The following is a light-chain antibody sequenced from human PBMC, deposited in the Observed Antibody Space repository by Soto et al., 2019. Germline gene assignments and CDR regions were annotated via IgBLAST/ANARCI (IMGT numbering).Light chain of an antibody. V-gene: IGLV2-11*01. CDR1: SSDVGNYNY. J-gene: IGLJ2*01. CDR3: CSYAGNNIVI. Sequence: QSALTQPPSVSGSPGQSVSISCTGTSSDVGNYNYVSWYQQHPGKAPKLMIFDVSRRPSGVPDRFSGSKSGNTASLTISGLQAEDEADYYCCSYAGNNIVIFGGGTKLTVL. CDR2: DVS.